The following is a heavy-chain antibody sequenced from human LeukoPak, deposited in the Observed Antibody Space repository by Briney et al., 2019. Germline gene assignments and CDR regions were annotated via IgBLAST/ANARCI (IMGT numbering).Heavy chain of an antibody. CDR3: ARGGLILKQQREYNWFDT. CDR1: GGSFSGYY. Sequence: SETLSLTCAVYGGSFSGYYWSWIRQPPGKGREWMGEINHSGSTNYNPSLKSRVTISVDTSKNQFSLKLSSVTAADTAVYYCARGGLILKQQREYNWFDTWGQGTLVTVSS. CDR2: INHSGST. D-gene: IGHD6-13*01. J-gene: IGHJ5*02. V-gene: IGHV4-34*01.